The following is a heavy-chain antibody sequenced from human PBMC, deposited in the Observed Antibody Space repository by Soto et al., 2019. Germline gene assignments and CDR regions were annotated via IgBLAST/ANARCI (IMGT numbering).Heavy chain of an antibody. CDR2: IWYDGSNK. V-gene: IGHV3-33*01. CDR3: AIGPWLSPSSGWYCDY. Sequence: GGSLRLSCAASGFTFSSYGMHWVRQAPGKGLEGVAVIWYDGSNKYYADSVKGRFTISRDNSKNTLYLQMNSLRAEDTAVYYCAIGPWLSPSSGWYCDYWGQGTLVTVSS. CDR1: GFTFSSYG. D-gene: IGHD6-19*01. J-gene: IGHJ4*02.